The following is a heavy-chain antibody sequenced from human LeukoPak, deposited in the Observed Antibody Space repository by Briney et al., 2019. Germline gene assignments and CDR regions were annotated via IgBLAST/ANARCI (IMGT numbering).Heavy chain of an antibody. CDR2: XNHSGST. V-gene: IGHV4-34*01. CDR3: ASPYCSSTSCYEGVGY. CDR1: GGSFSXXX. Sequence: YGGSFSXXXXXXXRXXXXKXXXXXXXXNHSGSTNYNPSLKSRVTISVDTSKNQFSLKLSSVTAADTAVYYCASPYCSSTSCYEGVGYWGQGTLVTVSS. D-gene: IGHD2-2*01. J-gene: IGHJ4*02.